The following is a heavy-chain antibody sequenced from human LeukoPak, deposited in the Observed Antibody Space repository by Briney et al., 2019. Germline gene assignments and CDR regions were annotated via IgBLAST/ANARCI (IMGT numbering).Heavy chain of an antibody. CDR3: FKFAAGPDPYYP. D-gene: IGHD6-25*01. Sequence: ASVKVSCKVSGYTLTELSMHWVRQAPGRGLEWMGGFDPEDGETIYAQKFQGRVTMTEDTSTDTAYMELNYLKSEDTAIYYCFKFAAGPDPYYPWGQGTLVTVSS. CDR1: GYTLTELS. J-gene: IGHJ5*02. CDR2: FDPEDGET. V-gene: IGHV1-24*01.